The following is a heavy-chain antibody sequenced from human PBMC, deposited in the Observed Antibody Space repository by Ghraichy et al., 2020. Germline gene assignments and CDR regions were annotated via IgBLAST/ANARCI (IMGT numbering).Heavy chain of an antibody. Sequence: LPLTCEASGFTFSTYWVTWVRQAPGRGLEWLANIKGDGTERYYADSLKGRFTISRDNAKNSLFLQMDSLRAEDTAVYYCARDSRDRPAVGTFDYWGQGTLVTVSS. V-gene: IGHV3-7*03. CDR2: IKGDGTER. CDR3: ARDSRDRPAVGTFDY. J-gene: IGHJ4*02. CDR1: GFTFSTYW. D-gene: IGHD6-13*01.